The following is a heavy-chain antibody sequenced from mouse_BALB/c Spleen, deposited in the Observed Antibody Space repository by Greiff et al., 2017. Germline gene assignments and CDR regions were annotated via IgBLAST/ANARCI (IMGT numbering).Heavy chain of an antibody. CDR3: ARDNYYRYDGFAY. V-gene: IGHV2-9*02. CDR2: IWAGGST. CDR1: GFSLTSYG. Sequence: VKLMESGPGLVAPSQSLSITCTVSGFSLTSYGVHWVRQPPGKGLEWLGVIWAGGSTNYNSALMSRLSISKDNSKSQVFLKMNSLQTDDTAMYYCARDNYYRYDGFAYWGQGTLVTVSA. J-gene: IGHJ3*01. D-gene: IGHD2-14*01.